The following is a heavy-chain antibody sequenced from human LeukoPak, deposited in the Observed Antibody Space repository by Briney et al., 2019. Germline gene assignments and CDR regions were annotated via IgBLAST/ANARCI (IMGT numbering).Heavy chain of an antibody. J-gene: IGHJ4*02. CDR2: ISGSGENT. CDR1: GFTFSRNA. CDR3: AKGGGYDTRDHYCRY. D-gene: IGHD5-12*01. Sequence: GGSLRLSCAASGFTFSRNAMSWVRQAPGKGLEWVSAISGSGENTYYADSVKGRFSISRDNSKNTLYLQMNSLRAEDTAVYYCAKGGGYDTRDHYCRYWGQGTLVTVSS. V-gene: IGHV3-23*01.